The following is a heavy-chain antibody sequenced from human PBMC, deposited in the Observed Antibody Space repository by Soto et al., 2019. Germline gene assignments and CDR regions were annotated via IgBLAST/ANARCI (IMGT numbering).Heavy chain of an antibody. D-gene: IGHD3-10*01. CDR3: ARNGITMVRGNYYYGMDV. J-gene: IGHJ6*02. V-gene: IGHV1-2*02. CDR1: GYTFTGYY. CDR2: INPNSGGT. Sequence: QVQLVQSGAEVKKPGASVKVSCKASGYTFTGYYMHWVRQAPGQGLEWMGWINPNSGGTNYAQKFQGRVTMTRDTSISTAYMELIRLRSDDTAVYYCARNGITMVRGNYYYGMDVWGQGTTVTVSS.